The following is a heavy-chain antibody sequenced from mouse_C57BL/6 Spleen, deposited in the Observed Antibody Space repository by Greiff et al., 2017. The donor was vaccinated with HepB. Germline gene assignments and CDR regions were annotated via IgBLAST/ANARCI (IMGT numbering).Heavy chain of an antibody. CDR1: GYSLTSYY. J-gene: IGHJ2*01. CDR2: IYPGSGNT. Sequence: QVQLQQSGPELVKPGASVKISCKASGYSLTSYYIHWVKQRPGQGLEWIGWIYPGSGNTKYNEKFKGKATLTSDTASSTAYMQLSSLTSEDSAVYYCAREGFITTLDYWGQGTTLTVSS. D-gene: IGHD1-1*01. V-gene: IGHV1-66*01. CDR3: AREGFITTLDY.